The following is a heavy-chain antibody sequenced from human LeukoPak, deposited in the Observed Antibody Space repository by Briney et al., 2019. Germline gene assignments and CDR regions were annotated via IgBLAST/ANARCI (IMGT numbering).Heavy chain of an antibody. CDR3: ARGLLSYYDYVWGSYRYSRGYFDY. CDR1: GGSFSGYY. CDR2: INHSGST. D-gene: IGHD3-16*02. Sequence: SETLSLTCAVYGGSFSGYYWSWIRQPPGKGLEWIGEINHSGSTNYNPSLKSRVTISVDTSKNQFSLKLSSVTAADTAVYYCARGLLSYYDYVWGSYRYSRGYFDYWGQGTLATVSS. V-gene: IGHV4-34*01. J-gene: IGHJ4*02.